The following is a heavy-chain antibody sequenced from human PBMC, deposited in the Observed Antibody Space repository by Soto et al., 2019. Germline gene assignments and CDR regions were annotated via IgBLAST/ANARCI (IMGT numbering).Heavy chain of an antibody. CDR3: ARRGSGSYYDY. V-gene: IGHV3-23*01. J-gene: IGHJ4*02. Sequence: EVQLLQSGGGLVQPGGSLRLSCAASGFTFSTYAMRWVRQAPGKGLEWVSAISGRGDSTYYADSVKGRFTISRDNSKNTLYLQMNSLRAEDTAVYYCARRGSGSYYDYWGQGTLVTVSS. D-gene: IGHD1-26*01. CDR1: GFTFSTYA. CDR2: ISGRGDST.